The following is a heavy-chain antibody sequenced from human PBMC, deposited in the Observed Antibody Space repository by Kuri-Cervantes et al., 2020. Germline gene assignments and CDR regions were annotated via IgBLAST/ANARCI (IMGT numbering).Heavy chain of an antibody. V-gene: IGHV4-61*08. J-gene: IGHJ4*02. CDR1: GGSISSGDYY. D-gene: IGHD3-16*01. Sequence: SETLSLTCTVSGGSISSGDYYWSWIRQPPGKGLEWIGYIYYSGSTNYNPSLKSRVTISVNTSKNQFSLKLSSVTAADTAVYYCARERRGGDGFDYWGQGTLVTVSS. CDR3: ARERRGGDGFDY. CDR2: IYYSGST.